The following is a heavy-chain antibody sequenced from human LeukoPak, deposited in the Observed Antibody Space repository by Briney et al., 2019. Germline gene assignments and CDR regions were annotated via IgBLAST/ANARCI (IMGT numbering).Heavy chain of an antibody. CDR3: ARDSHSSSWYSEFDY. CDR2: INILSNYI. V-gene: IGHV3-21*01. D-gene: IGHD6-13*01. CDR1: GFTFSSYS. J-gene: IGHJ4*02. Sequence: GGSLRLSCAASGFTFSSYSMNWVHQAPGKGLEWVSSINILSNYIYYADSVKGRFTISRDNAKNSLYLQMNSLRAEDTAVYYCARDSHSSSWYSEFDYWGQGTLVTVSS.